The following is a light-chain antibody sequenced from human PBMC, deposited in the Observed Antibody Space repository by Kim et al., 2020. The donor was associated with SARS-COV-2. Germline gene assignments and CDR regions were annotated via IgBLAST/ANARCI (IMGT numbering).Light chain of an antibody. CDR2: GAS. V-gene: IGKV3-20*01. CDR3: RHYGGSPMYT. J-gene: IGKJ2*01. CDR1: QSLSSSY. Sequence: EIVLTQSPGTRSLSPGERATLSCRASQSLSSSYLAWYQQKPGQAPRLLIYGASSRAAGIPDRFSGSGSGTDFTLTISRLEPEDFAVYYCRHYGGSPMYTFGQGTKLEI.